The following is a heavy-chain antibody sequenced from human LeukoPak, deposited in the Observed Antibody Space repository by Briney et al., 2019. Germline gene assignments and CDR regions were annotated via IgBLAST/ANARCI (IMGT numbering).Heavy chain of an antibody. D-gene: IGHD6-6*01. J-gene: IGHJ6*03. Sequence: PSETLSLTCTVSGGSISSYYWSWIRQPPGKGLEWIGYIYYSGSTNYNPSLKSRVTISVDTSKNQFSLKLSSVTAADTAVYYCARLHSSSYYYYYYMDVWGKGTTVTVSS. CDR2: IYYSGST. CDR3: ARLHSSSYYYYYYMDV. CDR1: GGSISSYY. V-gene: IGHV4-59*01.